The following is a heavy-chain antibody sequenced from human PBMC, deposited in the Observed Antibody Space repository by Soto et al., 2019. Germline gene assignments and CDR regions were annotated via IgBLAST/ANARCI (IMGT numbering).Heavy chain of an antibody. CDR1: GFPFSSYS. D-gene: IGHD2-2*01. V-gene: IGHV3-30-3*01. CDR2: ISYDGSNK. CDR3: ARTEYQLLGGFDP. Sequence: GGSLSLSCAASGFPFSSYSMHWVRQAPGKGLEWVAVISYDGSNKYYADSVKGRFTISRDNSKNTLYLQMNSLRAEDTAVYYCARTEYQLLGGFDPWGQGTLVTVSS. J-gene: IGHJ5*02.